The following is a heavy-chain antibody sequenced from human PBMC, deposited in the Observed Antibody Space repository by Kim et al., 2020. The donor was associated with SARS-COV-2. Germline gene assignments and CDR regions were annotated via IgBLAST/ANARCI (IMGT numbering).Heavy chain of an antibody. D-gene: IGHD2-15*01. Sequence: DYPATVKGRFPISRGDSKNTLYLQMNSLKTEDTAVYYCTTDVSGGIYFDYWGQGTLVTVSS. J-gene: IGHJ4*02. CDR3: TTDVSGGIYFDY. V-gene: IGHV3-15*01.